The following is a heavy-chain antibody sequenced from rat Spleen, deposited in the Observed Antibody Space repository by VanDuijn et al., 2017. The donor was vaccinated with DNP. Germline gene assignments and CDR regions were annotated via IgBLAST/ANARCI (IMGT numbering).Heavy chain of an antibody. J-gene: IGHJ2*01. V-gene: IGHV5-58*01. CDR3: ARRGYYSAHYFDY. Sequence: EVQLVETGGDLVPPGRSLKLSCVASGFTFSTYWMFWIRQAPGKGLEWVASINPDGSNTYYRDSVKGRFTISRDNAKNTQYLQMDSLRSEDTATYYCARRGYYSAHYFDYWGQGVMVTVSS. CDR1: GFTFSTYW. CDR2: INPDGSNT. D-gene: IGHD1-1*01.